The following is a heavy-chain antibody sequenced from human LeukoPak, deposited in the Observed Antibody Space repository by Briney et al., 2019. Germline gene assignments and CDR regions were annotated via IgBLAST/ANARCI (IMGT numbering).Heavy chain of an antibody. CDR3: ARSKAGGYSSSWYSPTDFDY. J-gene: IGHJ4*02. CDR2: INHSGST. D-gene: IGHD6-13*01. CDR1: GGSFSGYY. V-gene: IGHV4-34*01. Sequence: SETLSLTCAVYGGSFSGYYWSWIRQPPGKGLEWIGEINHSGSTNYNPSLKSRVTISVDRSKNQFSLKLSSVTAADTAVYYCARSKAGGYSSSWYSPTDFDYWGQGTPVTVSS.